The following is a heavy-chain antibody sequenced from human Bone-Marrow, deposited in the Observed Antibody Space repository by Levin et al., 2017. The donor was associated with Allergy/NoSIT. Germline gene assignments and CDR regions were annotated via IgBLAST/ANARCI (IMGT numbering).Heavy chain of an antibody. CDR3: ARGVHAGCSTCCDLGGNWFDP. J-gene: IGHJ5*02. CDR2: INHSGST. V-gene: IGHV4-34*01. D-gene: IGHD2-2*01. CDR1: GGSFSGYY. Sequence: SETLSLTCAVYGGSFSGYYWSWIRQPPGKGLEWIGEINHSGSTNYNPSLKSRVTISVDTSKNQFSLKLSSVTAADTAVYYCARGVHAGCSTCCDLGGNWFDPWGQGTLVTVSS.